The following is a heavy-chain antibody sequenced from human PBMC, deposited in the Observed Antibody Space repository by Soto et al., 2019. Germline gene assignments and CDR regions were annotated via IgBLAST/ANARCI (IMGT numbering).Heavy chain of an antibody. J-gene: IGHJ3*01. CDR1: GFTLSNYW. Sequence: VESGGELVRPGGSLRLSCSASGFTLSNYWMHWLRQVPGKGPVWVARMNGEGTSTNYVDSVKGRFSISRDTAKNTLYLQMNSLTVEDTAIYYWARVNPSRLGAFDVWGQGTLVTVSS. CDR3: ARVNPSRLGAFDV. CDR2: MNGEGTST. D-gene: IGHD3-16*01. V-gene: IGHV3-74*01.